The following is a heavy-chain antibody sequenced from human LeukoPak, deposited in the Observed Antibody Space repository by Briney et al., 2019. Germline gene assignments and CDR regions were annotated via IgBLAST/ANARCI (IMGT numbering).Heavy chain of an antibody. V-gene: IGHV1-2*02. CDR2: IIPNSGAT. D-gene: IGHD1-26*01. CDR1: GHTFTGYY. J-gene: IGHJ4*02. Sequence: ASVKVSCKASGHTFTGYYMHWVRQAPGQGLEWMGWIIPNSGATNYAQNFQGRVTMTRDTSISTAYMELNSLTFNDTAVYYCARPLGATSRHYWGQGTLVTVSS. CDR3: ARPLGATSRHY.